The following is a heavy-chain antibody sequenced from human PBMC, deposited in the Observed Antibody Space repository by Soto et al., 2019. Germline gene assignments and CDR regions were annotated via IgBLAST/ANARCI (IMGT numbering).Heavy chain of an antibody. J-gene: IGHJ4*02. CDR1: GFTFSSYG. D-gene: IGHD6-13*01. CDR3: AIDWWSWQQLLSPGKDR. Sequence: HPGGSLRLSCAASGFTFSSYGMHWVRQAPGKGLEWVAVISYDGSNKYYADSVKGRFTISRDNSKNTLYLQMNSLRAEDTAVYYCAIDWWSWQQLLSPGKDRWGQGTLVTVSP. CDR2: ISYDGSNK. V-gene: IGHV3-30*03.